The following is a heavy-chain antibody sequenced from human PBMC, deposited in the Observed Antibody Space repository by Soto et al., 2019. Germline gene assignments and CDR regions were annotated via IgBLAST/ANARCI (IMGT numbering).Heavy chain of an antibody. D-gene: IGHD1-1*01. CDR1: GFVYNTYA. V-gene: IGHV3-33*01. Sequence: RLSCAASGFVYNTYAMHWVRLSPGKGLEWVALIWNDGSKKYYVDSVKGRFTISRDNSQNTLSLQMDSLRGEDTAVYFCVRGIPFQYSNNWLHWYFDLWGRGTQVTVSS. J-gene: IGHJ2*01. CDR3: VRGIPFQYSNNWLHWYFDL. CDR2: IWNDGSKK.